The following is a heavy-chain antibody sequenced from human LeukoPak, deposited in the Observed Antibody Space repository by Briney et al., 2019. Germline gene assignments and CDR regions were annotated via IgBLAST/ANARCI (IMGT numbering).Heavy chain of an antibody. V-gene: IGHV1-18*01. D-gene: IGHD2-15*01. CDR1: DYTFTGYG. Sequence: ASVKVSCKASDYTFTGYGVNWVRQAPGQGLEWMGWISPYNGNTNYAQKFQDRVTMTTDTSTSTAYMELRSLRSDDTAVYYCASGRLPPYYYGMDVWGQGTTVTVSS. CDR3: ASGRLPPYYYGMDV. CDR2: ISPYNGNT. J-gene: IGHJ6*02.